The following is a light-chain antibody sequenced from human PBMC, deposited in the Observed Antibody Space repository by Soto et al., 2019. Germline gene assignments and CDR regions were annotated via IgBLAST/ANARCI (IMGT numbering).Light chain of an antibody. Sequence: PVERDTLSCRASESVSNSLAWYQQKPGQAPRLLIYDASNRATGIPARFSGSGSGTDFTLTISSLEPEDFAVYYCQQRSNWPPTFGQGTRLEIK. CDR1: ESVSNS. V-gene: IGKV3-11*01. CDR2: DAS. J-gene: IGKJ5*01. CDR3: QQRSNWPPT.